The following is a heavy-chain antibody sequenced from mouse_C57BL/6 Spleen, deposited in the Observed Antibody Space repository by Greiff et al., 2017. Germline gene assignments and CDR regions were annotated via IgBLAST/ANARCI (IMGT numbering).Heavy chain of an antibody. CDR1: GYAFSSSW. D-gene: IGHD2-5*01. Sequence: VHLVESGPELVKPGASVKISCKASGYAFSSSWMNWVKQRPGKGLEWIGRIYPGDGDTNYNGKFKGKATLTADKSSSTAYMQLSSLTSEDSAVYFCARDHSNYGYWGQGTTLTVSS. CDR2: IYPGDGDT. J-gene: IGHJ2*01. CDR3: ARDHSNYGY. V-gene: IGHV1-82*01.